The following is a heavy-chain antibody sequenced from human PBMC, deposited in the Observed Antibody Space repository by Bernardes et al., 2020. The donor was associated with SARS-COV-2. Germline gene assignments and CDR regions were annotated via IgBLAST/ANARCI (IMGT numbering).Heavy chain of an antibody. V-gene: IGHV4-39*01. J-gene: IGHJ4*02. D-gene: IGHD2-15*01. CDR1: GGSISSSSDY. CDR3: ARHYPYCSGGICYPYYFDY. Sequence: SETLSLTCTVSGGSISSSSDYWGWIRQPPGKGLEWIATIYYSGSTYYNPSLKSRVTISVDTSKNQFSLKLSSVTAADTAVYYCARHYPYCSGGICYPYYFDYWGQGTLVTVSS. CDR2: IYYSGST.